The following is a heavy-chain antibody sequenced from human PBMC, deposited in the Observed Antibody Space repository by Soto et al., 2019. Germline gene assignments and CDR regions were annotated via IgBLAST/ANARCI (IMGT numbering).Heavy chain of an antibody. Sequence: QVQLQESGPGLVKPSQTLSLTCSISGASISSDDYYWSWFRQPPGKGLEWIGYISYSGSTYYNPSLKRRITISVDTSKTPFSLILSSVTAADTAVFYCAREVNNYYGLDVWGQGTTVTVSS. V-gene: IGHV4-30-4*01. CDR2: ISYSGST. J-gene: IGHJ6*02. CDR3: AREVNNYYGLDV. CDR1: GASISSDDYY.